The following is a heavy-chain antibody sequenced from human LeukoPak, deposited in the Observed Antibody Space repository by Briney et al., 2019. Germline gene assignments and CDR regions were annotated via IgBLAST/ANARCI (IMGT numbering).Heavy chain of an antibody. CDR3: ARADDYGGKGFDY. V-gene: IGHV4-39*01. Sequence: SETLSLTCTVSGGSISSSSYYWGWIRQPPGKGLEWIGSIYYSGSTYYNPSLKSRVTISVDTSKNQFSLKLSSVTAADTGVYYCARADDYGGKGFDYWGQGTLVTVSS. D-gene: IGHD4-23*01. CDR2: IYYSGST. CDR1: GGSISSSSYY. J-gene: IGHJ4*02.